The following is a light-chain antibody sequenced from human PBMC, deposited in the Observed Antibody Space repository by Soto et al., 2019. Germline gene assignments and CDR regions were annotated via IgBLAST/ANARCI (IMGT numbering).Light chain of an antibody. J-gene: IGLJ1*01. V-gene: IGLV2-14*01. Sequence: QSALTQPASVSGSPGQSITISCTGTSSDVGAYNFVSWYQQYPGKAPKVMIYEVNNRPSGVSNRFSGSESGNTASLTISGLQAEDEADYYCSSFTRSSTYVFGSGTKLTVL. CDR3: SSFTRSSTYV. CDR1: SSDVGAYNF. CDR2: EVN.